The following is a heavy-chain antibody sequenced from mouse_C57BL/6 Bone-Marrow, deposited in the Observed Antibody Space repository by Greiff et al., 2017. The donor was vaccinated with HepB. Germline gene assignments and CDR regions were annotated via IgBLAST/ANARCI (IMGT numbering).Heavy chain of an antibody. V-gene: IGHV2-5*01. Sequence: VKLMESGPGLVQPSQSLSITCTVSGFSLTSYGVHWVRQSPGKGLEWLGVIWRGGSTDYNAAFMSRLSITKDNSKSQVFFKMNSLQADDTAIYYCAKNSYDYDDPYWYFDVWGTGTTVTVSS. CDR2: IWRGGST. J-gene: IGHJ1*03. D-gene: IGHD2-4*01. CDR3: AKNSYDYDDPYWYFDV. CDR1: GFSLTSYG.